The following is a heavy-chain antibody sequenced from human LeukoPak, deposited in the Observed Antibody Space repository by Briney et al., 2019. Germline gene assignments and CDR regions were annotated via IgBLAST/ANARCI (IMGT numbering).Heavy chain of an antibody. CDR3: ARDRSEAYDSSNWFDP. D-gene: IGHD3-22*01. J-gene: IGHJ5*02. CDR1: GGSISSYY. Sequence: SETLSLTCTVSGGSISSYYWSWIRQPPGKGLEWIGYIYYSGSTNYNPSLKSRVTISVDTSKNQFSLKLSSVTAADTAVYYCARDRSEAYDSSNWFDPWGQGTLVTVSS. V-gene: IGHV4-59*01. CDR2: IYYSGST.